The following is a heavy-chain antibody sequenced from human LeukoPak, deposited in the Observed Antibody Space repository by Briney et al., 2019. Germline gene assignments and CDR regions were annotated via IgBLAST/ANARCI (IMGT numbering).Heavy chain of an antibody. J-gene: IGHJ4*02. V-gene: IGHV4-59*01. Sequence: PSETLSLTCTVSGGSISSYYWSWIRQPPGRGREWIGYIYYSGSTDYNPSLKSRVTISVDTSKNVFSLKLSSVTAADTAVYYCAREGVTKYYFDYWGQGTLVTVSS. D-gene: IGHD4-11*01. CDR2: IYYSGST. CDR3: AREGVTKYYFDY. CDR1: GGSISSYY.